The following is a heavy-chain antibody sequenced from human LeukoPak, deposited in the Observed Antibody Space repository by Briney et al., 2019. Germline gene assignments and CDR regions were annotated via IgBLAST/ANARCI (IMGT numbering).Heavy chain of an antibody. J-gene: IGHJ4*02. CDR2: ISSSGSTI. V-gene: IGHV3-48*04. D-gene: IGHD6-6*01. CDR1: GFTFSSYS. CDR3: ARSYSSSSGTAWDN. Sequence: GGSLRLSCAASGFTFSSYSMNWVRQAPGKGLEWVSYISSSGSTIYYADSVKGRFTISRDNADNSLYLQMNSLRSEDTAMYYCARSYSSSSGTAWDNWGQGTLVTVSS.